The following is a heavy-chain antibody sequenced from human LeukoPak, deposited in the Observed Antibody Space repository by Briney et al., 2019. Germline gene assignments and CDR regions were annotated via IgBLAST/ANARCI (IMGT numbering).Heavy chain of an antibody. Sequence: GASVKVSCKASGYTFTGYYMHWVRQAPGQGLEWMGWINPNSGGTNYAQKFQGRVTMTTDTSTSTAYMELRSLRCDDTAVYYCARDRVLWFGESTVTPDYWGQGTLVTVSS. CDR1: GYTFTGYY. CDR3: ARDRVLWFGESTVTPDY. J-gene: IGHJ4*02. V-gene: IGHV1-2*02. CDR2: INPNSGGT. D-gene: IGHD3-10*01.